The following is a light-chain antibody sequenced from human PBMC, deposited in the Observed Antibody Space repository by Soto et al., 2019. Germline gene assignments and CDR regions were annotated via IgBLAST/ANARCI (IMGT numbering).Light chain of an antibody. J-gene: IGLJ1*01. CDR1: SSDVGGYNY. CDR3: CSYAGSYTFV. V-gene: IGLV2-11*01. Sequence: QSVLTQPRSGCGSPGQSVTISCTGTSSDVGGYNYVSWYQHHPGKAPKLMIYDVSKRPSGVPDRFSGSKSGNTASLTISGLQAEDEADYYCCSYAGSYTFVFGTGTKVTVL. CDR2: DVS.